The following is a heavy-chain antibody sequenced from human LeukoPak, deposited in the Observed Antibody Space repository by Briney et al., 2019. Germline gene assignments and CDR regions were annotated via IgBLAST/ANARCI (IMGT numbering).Heavy chain of an antibody. CDR1: GYTFTGYY. J-gene: IGHJ4*02. CDR3: ARNPGSIAAAGEADY. CDR2: INPNSGGT. V-gene: IGHV1-2*02. Sequence: GASVKVSRKASGYTFTGYYMHWVRQAPGQGLEWMGWINPNSGGTNYAQKFQGRVTMTRDTSISTAYMELSRLRSDDTAVYYCARNPGSIAAAGEADYWGQGTLVTVSS. D-gene: IGHD6-13*01.